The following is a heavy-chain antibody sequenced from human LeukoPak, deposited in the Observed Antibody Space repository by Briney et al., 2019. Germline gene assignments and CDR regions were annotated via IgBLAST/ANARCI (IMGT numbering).Heavy chain of an antibody. CDR3: ARASWFDY. J-gene: IGHJ5*01. V-gene: IGHV3-11*01. CDR1: GFTFSDYY. Sequence: SAGSLRLSCAASGFTFSDYYMGWIRQAPGKGLEWVSYISNSGSTIYYTDSVKGRSTISRDNAKSSLYLQMNSLRAEVTAVYYCARASWFDYWGQGTRVTVSS. CDR2: ISNSGSTI.